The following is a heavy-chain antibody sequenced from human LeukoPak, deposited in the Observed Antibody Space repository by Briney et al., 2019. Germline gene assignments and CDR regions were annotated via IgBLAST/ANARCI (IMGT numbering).Heavy chain of an antibody. Sequence: PVRTLRLSCAASGFTFSSYTINCVCQAPRKGLQWVSSVSASSDIHYSDSVKGRFTISRDNARNSLYLQMNSLRDEDTAVYYCARDALHTAHFDYWGQGTLVTVSS. V-gene: IGHV3-48*02. CDR1: GFTFSSYT. J-gene: IGHJ4*02. CDR2: VSASSDI. CDR3: ARDALHTAHFDY. D-gene: IGHD5-18*01.